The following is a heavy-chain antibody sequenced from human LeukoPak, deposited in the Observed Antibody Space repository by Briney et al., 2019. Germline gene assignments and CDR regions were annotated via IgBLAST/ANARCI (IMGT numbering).Heavy chain of an antibody. V-gene: IGHV3-33*01. J-gene: IGHJ6*02. D-gene: IGHD3-16*01. CDR1: GFTFSSYG. CDR3: ARVAGTIRIWPQPFGDGMDV. CDR2: IWYDGSNK. Sequence: GGSLRLSCAASGFTFSSYGMHWVRQAPGKGLEWAAVIWYDGSNKYYADSVKGRFTISRDNSKNTLYLQMNSLRAEDTALYYCARVAGTIRIWPQPFGDGMDVWGQGTTVTVCS.